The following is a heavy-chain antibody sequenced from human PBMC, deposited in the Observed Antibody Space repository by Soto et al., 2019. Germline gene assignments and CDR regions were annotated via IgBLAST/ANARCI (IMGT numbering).Heavy chain of an antibody. Sequence: QVQLVQSGVEVKKPGASVKVSCKAMGYTFSNYGLSWVRQAPGEGLEWLGWISGYNGHTKYAQKVQDRVTLTTDTSANTAYWELRSLRSDDTAFYYCVGGVGGYFDHGGQGPLVLVSS. CDR3: VGGVGGYFDH. D-gene: IGHD3-16*01. J-gene: IGHJ4*02. CDR1: GYTFSNYG. CDR2: ISGYNGHT. V-gene: IGHV1-18*01.